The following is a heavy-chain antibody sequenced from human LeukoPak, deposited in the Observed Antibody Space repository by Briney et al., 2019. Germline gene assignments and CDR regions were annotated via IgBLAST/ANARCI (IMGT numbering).Heavy chain of an antibody. CDR3: ARVACSSTSCFPDDY. J-gene: IGHJ4*02. CDR2: IYYSGST. V-gene: IGHV4-59*01. D-gene: IGHD2-2*01. CDR1: GGSISSYY. Sequence: SETLSLTCTVSGGSISSYYWSWIRQPPGKGLEWIGYIYYSGSTNYNPSLKSRVTISVDTSKNQFSLKLSSVTAADTAVYYCARVACSSTSCFPDDYWGQGTLVTVSS.